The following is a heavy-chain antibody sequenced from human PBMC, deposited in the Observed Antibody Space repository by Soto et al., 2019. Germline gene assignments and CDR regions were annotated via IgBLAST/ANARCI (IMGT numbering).Heavy chain of an antibody. Sequence: GASVKVSCKASGYTFTSYGISWVRQAPGQGLEWMGWISAYNGNTNYAQKLQGRVTMTTDTSTSTAYMELRSLRSDDTAVNYCARDLGYKFSSVFDPWGQGTLVTVSS. J-gene: IGHJ5*02. CDR1: GYTFTSYG. CDR2: ISAYNGNT. V-gene: IGHV1-18*04. D-gene: IGHD1-20*01. CDR3: ARDLGYKFSSVFDP.